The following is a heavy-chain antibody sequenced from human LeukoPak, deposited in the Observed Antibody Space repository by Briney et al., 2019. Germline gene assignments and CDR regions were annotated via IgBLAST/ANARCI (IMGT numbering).Heavy chain of an antibody. Sequence: GGSLRLSCAASGFTFSNYAMHWVRQAPGKGLEWVAIIWYDGSNKYYVDSVKGRFTISRDSSKNTLYLQMNSLRAEDTAVYYCAKLAYYYDSSGYPDYWGQGTLVTVSS. CDR3: AKLAYYYDSSGYPDY. CDR2: IWYDGSNK. D-gene: IGHD3-22*01. J-gene: IGHJ4*02. CDR1: GFTFSNYA. V-gene: IGHV3-33*06.